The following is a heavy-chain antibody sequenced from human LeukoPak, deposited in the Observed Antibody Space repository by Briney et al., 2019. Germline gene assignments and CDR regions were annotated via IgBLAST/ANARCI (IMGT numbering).Heavy chain of an antibody. CDR1: GFTFNSYE. CDR3: ARDYYDSSGYQPLGYYGMDV. V-gene: IGHV3-48*03. CDR2: ITTDRDTK. D-gene: IGHD3-22*01. Sequence: GGSLRLSCAASGFTFNSYELKWFRQAPGKGLEWVSYITTDRDTKYYADSVRGRFTISRDNSKNTLYLQMNSLRAEDTAVYYCARDYYDSSGYQPLGYYGMDVWGQGTTVTVSS. J-gene: IGHJ6*02.